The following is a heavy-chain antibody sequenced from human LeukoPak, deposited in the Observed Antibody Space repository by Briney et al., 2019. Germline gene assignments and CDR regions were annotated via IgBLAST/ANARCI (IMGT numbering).Heavy chain of an antibody. CDR1: GFTFSSYW. Sequence: PGRSLRLSCAASGFTFSSYWMHWARQVPGKGLVWVARINPGGSSITYADSVKGRFTISRDNAKNTPYLQMDSLRAEDTGVYYCASSNQADDYWGQGTLVTVSS. J-gene: IGHJ4*02. D-gene: IGHD1-14*01. CDR3: ASSNQADDY. V-gene: IGHV3-74*01. CDR2: INPGGSSI.